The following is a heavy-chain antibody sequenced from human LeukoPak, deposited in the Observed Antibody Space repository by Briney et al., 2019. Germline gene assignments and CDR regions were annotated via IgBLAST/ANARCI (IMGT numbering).Heavy chain of an antibody. Sequence: GGSLRLSCAASGFTLSNAWMTWVRQAPGKGLEWVSAISGSGGSTYYADSVKGRFTISRDNSKNTLYLQMNSLRAEDTAVYYCAKGPHYDFWSGQNWFDPWGQGTLVTVSS. CDR3: AKGPHYDFWSGQNWFDP. CDR1: GFTLSNAW. V-gene: IGHV3-23*01. D-gene: IGHD3-3*01. J-gene: IGHJ5*02. CDR2: ISGSGGST.